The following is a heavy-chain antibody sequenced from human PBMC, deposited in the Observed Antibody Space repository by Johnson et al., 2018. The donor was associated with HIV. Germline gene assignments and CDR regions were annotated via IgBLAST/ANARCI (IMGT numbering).Heavy chain of an antibody. CDR1: GFTFSSYA. Sequence: VQLVESGGGVVQPGRSLRLSCAASGFTFSSYAMSWVRQAPGKGLEWVSAISGSGGSTYYADSVKGRFTISRDNSKNTLYLQMNSLRAEDTAVYYCARDQSEVDAFDIWGQGTMVTVSS. J-gene: IGHJ3*02. CDR3: ARDQSEVDAFDI. V-gene: IGHV3-23*04. CDR2: ISGSGGST.